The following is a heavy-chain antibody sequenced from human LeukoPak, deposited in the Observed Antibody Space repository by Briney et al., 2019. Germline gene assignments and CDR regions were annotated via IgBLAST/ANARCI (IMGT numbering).Heavy chain of an antibody. J-gene: IGHJ4*02. CDR3: ARLYCSSSSCFFDY. CDR2: INSDGSGT. D-gene: IGHD2-2*01. CDR1: GFTFSSYW. V-gene: IGHV3-74*01. Sequence: GGSLRLSCAASGFTFSSYWMHWVRQAPGKGLVWVSHINSDGSGTSYADSVKGRFTISRDNAQNTLYLQMNSLRDEDTAVYYCARLYCSSSSCFFDYWGQGTLVTVSS.